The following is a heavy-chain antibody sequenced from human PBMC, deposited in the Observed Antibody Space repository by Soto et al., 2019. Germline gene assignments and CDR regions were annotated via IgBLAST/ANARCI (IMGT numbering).Heavy chain of an antibody. D-gene: IGHD2-21*02. CDR1: GFPFSDHA. V-gene: IGHV3-23*01. J-gene: IGHJ4*02. Sequence: GGSLRLSCAASGFPFSDHAMHWVRQTPGKGLEWVSAITGRGDSTYYADSVKGRFTIPRDNSKSTLYLQMMSLRAEDTAVYYCARAFTYCGGDCYPLDYWGQGTLVTVSS. CDR2: ITGRGDST. CDR3: ARAFTYCGGDCYPLDY.